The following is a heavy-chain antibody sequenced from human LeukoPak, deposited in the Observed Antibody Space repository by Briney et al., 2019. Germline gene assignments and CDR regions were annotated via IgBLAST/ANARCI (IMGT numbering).Heavy chain of an antibody. CDR2: MNPNSGNT. CDR3: ARDQLSRGVWFDP. D-gene: IGHD1-1*01. CDR1: GYTFTSYD. V-gene: IGHV1-8*01. Sequence: ASVKVSCKASGYTFTSYDINWVRQATGQGLEWMGWMNPNSGNTGYAQKFQGRVTMTTDTSTSTAYMELRSLRSDDTAVYYCARDQLSRGVWFDPWGQGTLVTVSS. J-gene: IGHJ5*02.